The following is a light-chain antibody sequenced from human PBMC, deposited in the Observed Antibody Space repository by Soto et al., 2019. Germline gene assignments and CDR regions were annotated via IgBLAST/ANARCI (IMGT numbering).Light chain of an antibody. CDR3: QQYYSTLSWT. Sequence: DIVMTQSPDSLAVSLGERATINCKSSQSVLYSSNNKNYLAWYQQKPGQPPKLLIYWASTRESGVPDRFSGSGSGTYFTLTISSLQAEDVAVYYCQQYYSTLSWTFGQGTKLEIK. CDR2: WAS. CDR1: QSVLYSSNNKNY. J-gene: IGKJ2*02. V-gene: IGKV4-1*01.